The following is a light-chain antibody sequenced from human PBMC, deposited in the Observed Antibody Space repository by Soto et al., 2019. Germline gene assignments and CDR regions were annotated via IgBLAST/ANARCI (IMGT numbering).Light chain of an antibody. CDR2: KAS. V-gene: IGKV1-5*03. CDR1: QSISSW. Sequence: DIQMTQSPSTLSASVGDRVTITCRASQSISSWLAWYQQKPGKAPKLLIYKASSLESGVPSRFSGSGSGTDLTLTIRCVQAEDWETEYREQDYSYAGNLGEGTKVDIK. CDR3: EQDYSYAGN. J-gene: IGKJ4*01.